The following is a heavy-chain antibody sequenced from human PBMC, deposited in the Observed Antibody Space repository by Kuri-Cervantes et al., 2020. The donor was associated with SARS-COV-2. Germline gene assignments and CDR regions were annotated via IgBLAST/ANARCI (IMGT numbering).Heavy chain of an antibody. D-gene: IGHD2-15*01. Sequence: GESLKISCAASGFTFSSYAMHWVRQAPGKGLEWVAVISYDGGNKYYADSVKGRFTISRDNSKNTLYLQMNSLRAEDTAVYYCARDRVVEAFDIWGQGTMVTVSS. V-gene: IGHV3-30-3*01. CDR2: ISYDGGNK. J-gene: IGHJ3*02. CDR1: GFTFSSYA. CDR3: ARDRVVEAFDI.